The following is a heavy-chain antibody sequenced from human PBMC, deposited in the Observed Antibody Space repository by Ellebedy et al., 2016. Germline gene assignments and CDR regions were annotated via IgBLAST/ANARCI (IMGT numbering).Heavy chain of an antibody. Sequence: SETLSLTXTVSGYSISSGYYWGWIRQPPGKGLEWIGSIYHSGSTYYNPSLKSRVTISVDTSKNQFSLKLSSVTAADTAVYYCARGYNSGLDYWGQGTLVTVSS. CDR2: IYHSGST. CDR3: ARGYNSGLDY. V-gene: IGHV4-38-2*02. CDR1: GYSISSGYY. J-gene: IGHJ4*02. D-gene: IGHD1-1*01.